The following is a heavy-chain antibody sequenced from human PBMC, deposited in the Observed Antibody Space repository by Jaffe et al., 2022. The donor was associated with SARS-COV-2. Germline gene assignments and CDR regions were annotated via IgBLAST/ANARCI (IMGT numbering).Heavy chain of an antibody. CDR2: ISYDGSNK. CDR1: GFTFSSYA. CDR3: ARGRGMTTVASY. Sequence: QVQLVESGGGVVQPERSLRLSCAASGFTFSSYAMHWVRQAPGKGLEWVAVISYDGSNKYYADSVKGRFTISRDNSKNTLYLQMNSLRAEDTAVYYCARGRGMTTVASYWGQGTLVTVSS. V-gene: IGHV3-30*04. J-gene: IGHJ4*02. D-gene: IGHD4-17*01.